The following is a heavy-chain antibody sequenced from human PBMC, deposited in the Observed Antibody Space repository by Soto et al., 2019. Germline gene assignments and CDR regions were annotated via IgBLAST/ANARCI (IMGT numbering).Heavy chain of an antibody. V-gene: IGHV6-1*01. D-gene: IGHD3-9*01. CDR2: TYYRSKWYN. CDR1: GDSVSTNSAT. Sequence: SQTLSLTCDISGDSVSTNSATWNWIRQSPSRGLEWLGRTYYRSKWYNDYAVSVKSRITISPDTSNNQLSLQLNSVTPDDTAVYYCARVGLRYFEPFDYWGQGTLVTVSS. J-gene: IGHJ4*02. CDR3: ARVGLRYFEPFDY.